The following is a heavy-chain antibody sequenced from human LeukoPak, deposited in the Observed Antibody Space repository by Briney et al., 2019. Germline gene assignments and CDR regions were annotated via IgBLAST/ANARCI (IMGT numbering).Heavy chain of an antibody. CDR2: ISGNGAGT. CDR1: GFTFSRNA. J-gene: IGHJ4*02. V-gene: IGHV3-23*01. D-gene: IGHD1-26*01. CDR3: AKDANYFHSGSYLIPFDF. Sequence: GGSLRLSCVASGFTFSRNAMNWVRQAPGKGLEWVASISGNGAGTYYADSVKGRFNISRDNSKNTLYLQMNSLRTEDTAVYYCAKDANYFHSGSYLIPFDFWGQGTLVTVSS.